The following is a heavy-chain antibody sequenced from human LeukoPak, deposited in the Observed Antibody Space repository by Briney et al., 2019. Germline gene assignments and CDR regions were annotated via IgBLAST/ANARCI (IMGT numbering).Heavy chain of an antibody. CDR2: IWYDGSNK. CDR3: AIFALGVRGFDY. V-gene: IGHV3-33*01. J-gene: IGHJ4*02. Sequence: VGSLRLSCAASGFTFSSYGMHWVRQAPGKGLEWVAVIWYDGSNKYYADSVKGRFTISRDNSKNTLYLQMNSLRAEDTAVYYCAIFALGVRGFDYWGQGTLVTVSS. CDR1: GFTFSSYG. D-gene: IGHD2-8*01.